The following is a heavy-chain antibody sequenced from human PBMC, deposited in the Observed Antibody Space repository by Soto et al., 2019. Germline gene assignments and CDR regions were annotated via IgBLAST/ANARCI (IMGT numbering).Heavy chain of an antibody. J-gene: IGHJ6*02. Sequence: ASVKVSCKASGYTFTSYGFSWVRQAPGQGLEWMGWVSAYNGDTNYPQKFQARVTMTTDTSTSTAYLDLRSLRSDDTAVYYCARSSGTYPPSRYYYGLDVWGQGTTVTVSS. CDR1: GYTFTSYG. V-gene: IGHV1-18*01. CDR3: ARSSGTYPPSRYYYGLDV. CDR2: VSAYNGDT. D-gene: IGHD1-26*01.